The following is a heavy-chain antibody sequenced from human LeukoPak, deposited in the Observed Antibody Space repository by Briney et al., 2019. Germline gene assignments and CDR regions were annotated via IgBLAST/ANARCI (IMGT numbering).Heavy chain of an antibody. CDR3: ASSTSSLMDY. V-gene: IGHV4-34*01. CDR1: GGSFSGYY. J-gene: IGHJ4*02. D-gene: IGHD2-2*01. CDR2: INHSGST. Sequence: SETLSLTCAVYGGSFSGYYWSWIRQPPGKGLEWIGEINHSGSTNYNPSLKSRVTISVGTSKNQFSLKLSSVTAADTAVYYCASSTSSLMDYWGQGTLVTVSS.